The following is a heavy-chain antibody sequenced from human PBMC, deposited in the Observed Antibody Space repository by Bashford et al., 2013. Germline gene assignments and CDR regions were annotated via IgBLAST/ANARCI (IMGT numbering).Heavy chain of an antibody. V-gene: IGHV4-61*01. CDR1: GASVSSGTSY. CDR3: ARDDVTGTTSGAFDI. Sequence: SSETLSLTCTVSGASVSSGTSYWSWIRQPPGKGLEWIGYIYYSGSTKYNPSLKSRVTISVDTSKNQFSLKLSSVTAADTAVYYCARDDVTGTTSGAFDIWGQGTMVTVSS. J-gene: IGHJ3*02. D-gene: IGHD1-7*01. CDR2: IYYSGST.